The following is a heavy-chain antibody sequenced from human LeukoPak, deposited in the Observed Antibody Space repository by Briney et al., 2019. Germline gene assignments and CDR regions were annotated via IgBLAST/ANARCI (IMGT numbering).Heavy chain of an antibody. D-gene: IGHD3-9*01. V-gene: IGHV4-39*07. CDR2: IYYSGST. CDR3: ARVDRYDIYFDY. CDR1: GGSISSSSYY. J-gene: IGHJ4*02. Sequence: SETLSLTCTVSGGSISSSSYYWGWIRQPPGKGLEWIGSIYYSGSTNYNPSLKSRVTISVDTSKNQFSLKLSSVTAADTAVYYCARVDRYDIYFDYWGQGTLVTVSS.